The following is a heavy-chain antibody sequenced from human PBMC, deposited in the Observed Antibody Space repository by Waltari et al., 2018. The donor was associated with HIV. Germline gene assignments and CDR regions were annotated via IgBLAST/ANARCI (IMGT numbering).Heavy chain of an antibody. CDR2: IKSTNDGEIT. CDR3: TGRGSWYYAFDI. V-gene: IGHV3-15*01. Sequence: EVQLVESGGGLVKPGGSLRLPCVASGIPFNKAWMSWVRQAPGKGLEWVARIKSTNDGEITDYASPVKGRFIISRDDSKDTLYLQLNSLKSEDTALYYCTGRGSWYYAFDIWGQGTVVTVSS. CDR1: GIPFNKAW. D-gene: IGHD6-13*01. J-gene: IGHJ3*02.